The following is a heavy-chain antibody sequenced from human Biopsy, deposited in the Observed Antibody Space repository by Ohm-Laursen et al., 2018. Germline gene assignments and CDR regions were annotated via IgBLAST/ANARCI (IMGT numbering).Heavy chain of an antibody. D-gene: IGHD4-11*01. CDR2: ISYDGSGE. V-gene: IGHV3-30*03. Sequence: SLRLSCAASGFNFTSYAMHWVRQAPGKGLEWVAVISYDGSGEYYADSLQGRFIISRDNPKNTVDLQMNSLRAEDTAVYFCARDGKRWDYSTYFSWHFDLWGRGTLVTVSS. J-gene: IGHJ2*01. CDR1: GFNFTSYA. CDR3: ARDGKRWDYSTYFSWHFDL.